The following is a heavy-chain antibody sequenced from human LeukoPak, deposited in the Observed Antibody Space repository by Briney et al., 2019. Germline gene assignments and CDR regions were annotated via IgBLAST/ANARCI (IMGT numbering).Heavy chain of an antibody. CDR3: ARADKYSYGYCDY. V-gene: IGHV1-69*02. CDR2: IIPILGIA. CDR1: GGAFSDYI. J-gene: IGHJ4*02. Sequence: SVKVSCKASGGAFSDYIFNWVRQAPGQGLEWMGKIIPILGIANFAQRFQGRVTITADKSTSTAFMELSSLTSEDTAVYYCARADKYSYGYCDYWGQGTLVTVSS. D-gene: IGHD5-18*01.